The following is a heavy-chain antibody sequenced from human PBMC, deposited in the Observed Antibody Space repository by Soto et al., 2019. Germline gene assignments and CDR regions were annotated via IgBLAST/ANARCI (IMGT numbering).Heavy chain of an antibody. CDR2: ISYDGSNK. J-gene: IGHJ6*03. CDR1: GFTFSSYG. D-gene: IGHD2-2*01. Sequence: GGSLRLSCAASGFTFSSYGMHWVRQAPGKGLEWVAVISYDGSNKYYADSVKGRFTISRDNSKNTLYLQMNSLRAEDTAVYYCAKEVGYQLLSYYMDVWGKGTTVTVSS. V-gene: IGHV3-30*18. CDR3: AKEVGYQLLSYYMDV.